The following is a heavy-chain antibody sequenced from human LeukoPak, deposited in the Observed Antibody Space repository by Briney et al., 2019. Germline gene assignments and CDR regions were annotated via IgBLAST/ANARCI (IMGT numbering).Heavy chain of an antibody. J-gene: IGHJ3*02. Sequence: GGSLRLSCAASGFTFSSYSTNWVRQAPGKGLEWVSYISSSSSTIYYADSVKGRFTISRDNAKNSLYLQMNSLRAEDTAVYYCAREVVRHMPLRAFDIWGQGTMVTVSS. CDR2: ISSSSSTI. V-gene: IGHV3-48*01. CDR1: GFTFSSYS. D-gene: IGHD2-2*01. CDR3: AREVVRHMPLRAFDI.